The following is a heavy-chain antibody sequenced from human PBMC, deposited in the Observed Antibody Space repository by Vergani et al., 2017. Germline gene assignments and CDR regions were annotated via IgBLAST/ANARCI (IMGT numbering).Heavy chain of an antibody. J-gene: IGHJ6*02. CDR3: ARDGGFCSSTSCPWYYYGMDV. Sequence: QVQLVQSGSELKKPGASVKVSCKASGYTFTSYAMNWVRQAPGQGLEWMGWINTNTGNPTYAQGFTGRFVFSLDTSVSTAYLQISSLKAEDTAVYYCARDGGFCSSTSCPWYYYGMDVWGQETTVTVSS. CDR1: GYTFTSYA. CDR2: INTNTGNP. D-gene: IGHD2-2*01. V-gene: IGHV7-4-1*02.